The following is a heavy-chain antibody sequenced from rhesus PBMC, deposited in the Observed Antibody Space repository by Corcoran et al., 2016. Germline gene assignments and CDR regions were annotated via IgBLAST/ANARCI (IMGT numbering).Heavy chain of an antibody. CDR3: ARDWGDYYGYGLDS. Sequence: QVQLQESGPGLVKPSETLSLTCAVSGGSISDDYYWSWIRQPPGKGLEWIGYIYGSGGGTNYNPSLKNRVTISRDTSKNQFSLKLSSVTAADTAVYYCARDWGDYYGYGLDSWGQGVVVTVSS. D-gene: IGHD3-34*01. V-gene: IGHV4-106*01. CDR2: IYGSGGGT. CDR1: GGSISDDYY. J-gene: IGHJ6*01.